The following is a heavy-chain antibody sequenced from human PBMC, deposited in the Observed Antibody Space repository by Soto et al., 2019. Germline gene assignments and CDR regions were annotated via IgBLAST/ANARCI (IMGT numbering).Heavy chain of an antibody. Sequence: QVQLVESGGGLVKPGGSLRLSCAASGFAFSDPYMSCIRQAPGKGLEWISYISSSGSTIYYADSVKGRFTISGDNAKKLLYLHIDSLKVDDTAVYYCTRGGASVTTPFDYWGQGTQVTVSS. V-gene: IGHV3-11*01. CDR3: TRGGASVTTPFDY. D-gene: IGHD4-17*01. CDR2: ISSSGSTI. CDR1: GFAFSDPY. J-gene: IGHJ4*02.